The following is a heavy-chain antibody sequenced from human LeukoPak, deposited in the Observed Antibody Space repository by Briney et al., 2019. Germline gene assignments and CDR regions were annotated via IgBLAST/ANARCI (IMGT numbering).Heavy chain of an antibody. CDR1: GYTFTSYD. D-gene: IGHD5-18*01. J-gene: IGHJ4*02. Sequence: ASVKVSCKASGYTFTSYDINWVRQATGQGLEWMGWMNPNSGNTGYAQKFQGRVTMTRNTSISTAYMELSSLRSEDTAVYYCARAKRGYRYGYYHYFDYWGQGTLVTVSS. CDR3: ARAKRGYRYGYYHYFDY. V-gene: IGHV1-8*02. CDR2: MNPNSGNT.